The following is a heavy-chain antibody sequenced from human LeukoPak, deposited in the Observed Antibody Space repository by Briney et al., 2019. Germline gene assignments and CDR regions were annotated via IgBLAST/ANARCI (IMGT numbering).Heavy chain of an antibody. CDR3: TVTSGWTMGTWN. CDR2: IKSKTDGGTT. D-gene: IGHD6-19*01. J-gene: IGHJ4*02. CDR1: GFTFSNAW. V-gene: IGHV3-15*01. Sequence: GGSLRLSCAASGFTFSNAWMSWVRQAPGKGLEWVGRIKSKTDGGTTDYAALVKGRFTISRDDSKNTLYLQMNSLKTEDTAVYYCTVTSGWTMGTWNWGQGTLVTVSS.